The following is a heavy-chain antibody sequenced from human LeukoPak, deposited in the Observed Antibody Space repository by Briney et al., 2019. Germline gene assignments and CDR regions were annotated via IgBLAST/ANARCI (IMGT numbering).Heavy chain of an antibody. J-gene: IGHJ5*02. Sequence: SETLSLTCTVSGGSISSYYWSWIRQPPGKGLEWIGYIYYSGSTNYNPSLKSRVTISVDTSKNQFSLKLSSVTAADTAVYYCARWKRYCSSTSCYSWYWFDPWGQGTLVTVSS. D-gene: IGHD2-2*01. CDR1: GGSISSYY. CDR3: ARWKRYCSSTSCYSWYWFDP. CDR2: IYYSGST. V-gene: IGHV4-59*01.